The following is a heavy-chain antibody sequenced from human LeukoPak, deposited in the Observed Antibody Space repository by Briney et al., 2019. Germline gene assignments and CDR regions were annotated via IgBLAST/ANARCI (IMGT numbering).Heavy chain of an antibody. CDR2: IYSGGST. CDR3: ARDGPLRYCSGGSCYARSNIYY. Sequence: GGSLRLSCAASGFTVSSNYMSWVRQAPGKGLEWVSVIYSGGSTFYDDSVKGRFTISRDNSKNTLYLQMNSLRAEDTAVYYCARDGPLRYCSGGSCYARSNIYYWGQGTLVTVAS. V-gene: IGHV3-66*01. D-gene: IGHD2-15*01. J-gene: IGHJ4*02. CDR1: GFTVSSNY.